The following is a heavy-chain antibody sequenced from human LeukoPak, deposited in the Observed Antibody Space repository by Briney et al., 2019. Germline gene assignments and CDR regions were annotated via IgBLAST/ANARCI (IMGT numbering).Heavy chain of an antibody. Sequence: GGSLRLSCAASGFSFSSSPMAWVRQAPGKGLEWVSIIDSTGFSTRDADSVKGRFSTSRDNSKNTLYLQMNSLRAEDTAVYYCARDYVAVAGTCFDYWGQGTLVTVSS. V-gene: IGHV3-23*01. D-gene: IGHD6-19*01. CDR2: IDSTGFST. CDR1: GFSFSSSP. CDR3: ARDYVAVAGTCFDY. J-gene: IGHJ4*02.